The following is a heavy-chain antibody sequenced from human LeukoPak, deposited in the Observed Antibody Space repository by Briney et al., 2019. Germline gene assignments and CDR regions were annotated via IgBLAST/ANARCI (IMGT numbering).Heavy chain of an antibody. Sequence: PGGSLRLSCAASGFTFSAHWMTWVRQAPGKGLEWVANIKQDGSEKYYVDSVKGRFTISRDNSKNTLYLQMSSLRPDDTAVYYCANAGQWRFDSWGLGTLVTV. D-gene: IGHD6-19*01. J-gene: IGHJ4*02. CDR1: GFTFSAHW. CDR2: IKQDGSEK. CDR3: ANAGQWRFDS. V-gene: IGHV3-7*01.